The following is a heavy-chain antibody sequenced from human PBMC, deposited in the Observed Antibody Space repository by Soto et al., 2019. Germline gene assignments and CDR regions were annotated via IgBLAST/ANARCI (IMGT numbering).Heavy chain of an antibody. Sequence: GGSLRLSCAASGFTFSSYAMHWVRQAPGKGLEWVAVISYDGSNKYYADSVKGRFTISRDNSKNTLYLQMNSLRAEDTAVYYGARDLDEYLYCSSTSCQGAYYYYGMDVWGQGTTVTVSS. CDR3: ARDLDEYLYCSSTSCQGAYYYYGMDV. V-gene: IGHV3-30-3*01. CDR1: GFTFSSYA. D-gene: IGHD2-2*01. J-gene: IGHJ6*02. CDR2: ISYDGSNK.